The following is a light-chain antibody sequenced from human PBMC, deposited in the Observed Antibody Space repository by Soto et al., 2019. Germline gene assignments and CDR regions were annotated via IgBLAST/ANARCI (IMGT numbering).Light chain of an antibody. V-gene: IGLV1-44*01. CDR1: SSNIGSKT. CDR2: SNN. Sequence: QSVLTQPPSASGTPGQRVTISCSGSSSNIGSKTVNWYQQLPGTAPKLLIYSNNQRPSGVSDGFSGSTSCTSASLAISGLQSEDEDDYYCAAWDDSLDGYVVFGGGTKLTVL. J-gene: IGLJ2*01. CDR3: AAWDDSLDGYVV.